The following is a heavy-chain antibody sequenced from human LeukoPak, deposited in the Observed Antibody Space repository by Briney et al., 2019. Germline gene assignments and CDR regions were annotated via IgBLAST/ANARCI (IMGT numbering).Heavy chain of an antibody. CDR2: IIPIFGTA. CDR1: GGTFSSYA. J-gene: IGHJ6*02. Sequence: GASVKVSCKASGGTFSSYAISWVRQAPGQGLEWMGGIIPIFGTANYAQKFQGRVTITADESTSTAYMELSSLRSEDTAVYYCASLGSYYDFWSGYYKVDCYYYYGMDVWGQGTAVTVSS. D-gene: IGHD3-3*01. CDR3: ASLGSYYDFWSGYYKVDCYYYYGMDV. V-gene: IGHV1-69*13.